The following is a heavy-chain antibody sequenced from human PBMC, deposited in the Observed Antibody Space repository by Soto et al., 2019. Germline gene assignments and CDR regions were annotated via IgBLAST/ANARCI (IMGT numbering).Heavy chain of an antibody. CDR1: CYTFTSYG. D-gene: IGHD3-22*01. CDR3: ARARPYYYDSSGFGDFDY. CDR2: ISAYNGNT. V-gene: IGHV1-18*04. Sequence: SAKVCFKASCYTFTSYGISWVRQAPGQGLEWMGWISAYNGNTNYAQKLQGRVTMTTDTSTSTAYMELRSLRSDDTAVYYCARARPYYYDSSGFGDFDYWGQGTLVTVSS. J-gene: IGHJ4*02.